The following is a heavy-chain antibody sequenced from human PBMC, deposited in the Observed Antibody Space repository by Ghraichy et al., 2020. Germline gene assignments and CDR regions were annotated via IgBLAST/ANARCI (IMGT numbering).Heavy chain of an antibody. CDR3: AKLWRWNRPEEDGMDV. CDR1: GFTFSSYA. J-gene: IGHJ6*02. Sequence: GGSLRLSCAASGFTFSSYAMTWVRQAPGKGLEWVSGLSGSGGSTYYADSVKGRFTISKDNSKNKLFLQMNSLRAEDTAVYYCAKLWRWNRPEEDGMDVWGQGTTVTVSS. CDR2: LSGSGGST. V-gene: IGHV3-23*01. D-gene: IGHD5-24*01.